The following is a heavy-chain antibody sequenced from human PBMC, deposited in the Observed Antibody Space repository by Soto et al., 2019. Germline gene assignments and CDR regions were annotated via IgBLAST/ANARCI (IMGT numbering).Heavy chain of an antibody. V-gene: IGHV4-61*07. Sequence: WTWIRQPPGERLEWIGYIYYNGNTNYHSSLKSRVTISIDTSKNQSSLKLNSVTAADTAVYFCARLAYTAGFTFDYWGRGPLVTVSS. CDR2: IYYNGNT. J-gene: IGHJ4*02. CDR3: ARLAYTAGFTFDY. D-gene: IGHD3-9*01.